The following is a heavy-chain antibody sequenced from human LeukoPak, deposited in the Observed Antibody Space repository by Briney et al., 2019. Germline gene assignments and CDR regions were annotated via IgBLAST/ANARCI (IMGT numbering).Heavy chain of an antibody. Sequence: SETLSLTCAVYGGSFSGYYWSWIRQPPGKGLEWIGEINHSGSTNYNPSLRGRVTISVDTSKNQFSLKLSSVTAADTAVYYCAAEGLHPGVAYSSSWTRYSGWFDPWGQGTLVTVSS. J-gene: IGHJ5*02. V-gene: IGHV4-34*01. CDR1: GGSFSGYY. CDR3: AAEGLHPGVAYSSSWTRYSGWFDP. D-gene: IGHD6-13*01. CDR2: INHSGST.